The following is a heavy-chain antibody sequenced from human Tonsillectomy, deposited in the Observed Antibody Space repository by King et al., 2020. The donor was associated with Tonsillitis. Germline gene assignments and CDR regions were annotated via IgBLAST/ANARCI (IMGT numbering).Heavy chain of an antibody. Sequence: VQLVESGGGLVQPGGSLRISCEASGFTFSNYAMAWVRQAPGKGLEWVAVVSGRGSTTFYADSVKGRLTISRDNSKNTLFLQMNSLRAEDTAVYYWAKTGTTMASDFDYWGQGTLVTVSS. J-gene: IGHJ4*02. V-gene: IGHV3-23*04. D-gene: IGHD4-23*01. CDR2: VSGRGSTT. CDR3: AKTGTTMASDFDY. CDR1: GFTFSNYA.